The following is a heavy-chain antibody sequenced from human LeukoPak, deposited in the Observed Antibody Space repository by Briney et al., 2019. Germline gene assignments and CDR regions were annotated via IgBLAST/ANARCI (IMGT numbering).Heavy chain of an antibody. CDR3: ARVPVVPAATAFDY. V-gene: IGHV4-34*01. D-gene: IGHD2-2*01. CDR2: INHNGST. CDR1: GGSFSGYY. Sequence: SETLSLTCAVYGGSFSGYYWSWIRQPPGKGLEWIGEINHNGSTNYNPSLKSRVTISVDTSKNQFSLKLSSVTAADTAVYYCARVPVVPAATAFDYWGQGTLVTVSS. J-gene: IGHJ4*02.